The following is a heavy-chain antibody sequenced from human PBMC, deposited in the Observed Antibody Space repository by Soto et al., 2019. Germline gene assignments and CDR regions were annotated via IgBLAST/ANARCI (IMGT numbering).Heavy chain of an antibody. CDR1: GYTFTSYY. CDR2: INPSGGST. Sequence: ASVKVSCKASGYTFTSYYMHWVLQAPGQGLEWMGIINPSGGSTSYAQKFQGRVTMTRDTSTSTVYMELSSLRSEDTAVYYCARRTLAYYYAPWGQGTLVTVSS. V-gene: IGHV1-46*01. CDR3: ARRTLAYYYAP. D-gene: IGHD3-10*01. J-gene: IGHJ5*02.